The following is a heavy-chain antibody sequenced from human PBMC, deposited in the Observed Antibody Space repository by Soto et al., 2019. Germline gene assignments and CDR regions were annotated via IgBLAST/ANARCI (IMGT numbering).Heavy chain of an antibody. CDR1: GLTFSNAW. Sequence: GGSLRLSCTASGLTFSNAWMSWVRQAPGKGLEWVGRVKSKTDSETTNYAAPVKGRFTISRDDSKNTLYLQMNSLKTEDTAVYYCTTGFTGAPDYGGVDYWGQGTLVTVSS. CDR3: TTGFTGAPDYGGVDY. CDR2: VKSKTDSETT. J-gene: IGHJ4*02. V-gene: IGHV3-15*01. D-gene: IGHD4-17*01.